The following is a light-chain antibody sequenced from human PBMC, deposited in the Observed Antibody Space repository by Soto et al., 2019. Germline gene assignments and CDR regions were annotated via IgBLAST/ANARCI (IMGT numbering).Light chain of an antibody. CDR2: GAS. CDR3: QQYYTSSGT. J-gene: IGKJ1*01. CDR1: QSVTSNY. Sequence: EIVLTQSPGTLTLSTGERATLSFTASQSVTSNYLAWYQQKPGQAPRLLIFGASSRATGIPDRFSGSGSGTDFTLTISRLEPEDFAVYYCQQYYTSSGTFGQGTKVDIK. V-gene: IGKV3-20*01.